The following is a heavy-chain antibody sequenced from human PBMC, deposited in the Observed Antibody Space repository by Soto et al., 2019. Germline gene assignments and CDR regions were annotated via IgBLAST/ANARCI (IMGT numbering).Heavy chain of an antibody. CDR1: GFTFSSYG. CDR2: IWYDGSNK. J-gene: IGHJ4*02. V-gene: IGHV3-33*01. D-gene: IGHD6-19*01. CDR3: ARDRAVAGIDY. Sequence: QVQLVESGGGVVQPGRSLRLSCAASGFTFSSYGMHWVRQAPGKGLEWVAVIWYDGSNKDYADSVKGRFTISRDNSKNTLYLQMNSLRAEDTAVYYCARDRAVAGIDYWGQGTLVTVSS.